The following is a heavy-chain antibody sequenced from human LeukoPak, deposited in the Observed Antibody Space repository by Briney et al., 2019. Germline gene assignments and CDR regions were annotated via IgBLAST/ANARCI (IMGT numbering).Heavy chain of an antibody. Sequence: GGSLRLSCAASGFAFSNYWMHWVRQAPGKGLVWVSHINSDGSSTSYADSVKGRFTISRDNAKNTLYLQLNSLRAEDTAVYYCARGGFCSGGSCPVDYYYYMDVWGKGTTVTVSS. CDR1: GFAFSNYW. V-gene: IGHV3-74*01. CDR3: ARGGFCSGGSCPVDYYYYMDV. CDR2: INSDGSST. J-gene: IGHJ6*03. D-gene: IGHD2-15*01.